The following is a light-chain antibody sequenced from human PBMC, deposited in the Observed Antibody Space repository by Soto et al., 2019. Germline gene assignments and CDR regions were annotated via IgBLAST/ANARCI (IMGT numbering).Light chain of an antibody. Sequence: EIVMTQSPATLSASPGAIATLHCRASQSVSSNLAWYQQKPGQAPRLLIYGASTRATGIPARFSGSGSGTEFTLTISSLQPDDFATYYCQQYSSYWTFGQGTKVDIK. J-gene: IGKJ1*01. CDR3: QQYSSYWT. CDR1: QSVSSN. V-gene: IGKV3-15*01. CDR2: GAS.